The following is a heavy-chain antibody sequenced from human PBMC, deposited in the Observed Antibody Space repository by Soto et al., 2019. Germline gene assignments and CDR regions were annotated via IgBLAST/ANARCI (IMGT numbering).Heavy chain of an antibody. J-gene: IGHJ4*02. CDR2: IYHSGST. CDR3: ARGRGYQLPIPMVATGYFDY. Sequence: SETLSLTCAVYGGSFSGYYWSWIRQPPGKGLEWIGEIYHSGSTNYNPSLKSRVTISLDTSKNQFSLKLSSVTAADTAVYYCARGRGYQLPIPMVATGYFDYWGQGTLVTVSS. CDR1: GGSFSGYY. D-gene: IGHD2-2*01. V-gene: IGHV4-34*01.